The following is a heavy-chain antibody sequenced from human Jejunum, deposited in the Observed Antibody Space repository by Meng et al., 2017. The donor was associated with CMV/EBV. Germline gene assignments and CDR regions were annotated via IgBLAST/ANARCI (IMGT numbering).Heavy chain of an antibody. V-gene: IGHV3-66*01. CDR1: GLTVKSNY. CDR3: ARDRDGANFDY. D-gene: IGHD4-17*01. J-gene: IGHJ4*02. Sequence: EVQLVESGGGLVQPGGSLRLSCAASGLTVKSNYIAWVRQAPGKGLEWVSAIHKNANIYYADSVKGRFTISRDSSKNTLYLQMNSLGVEDTAVYYCARDRDGANFDYWGQGTLVTVSS. CDR2: IHKNANI.